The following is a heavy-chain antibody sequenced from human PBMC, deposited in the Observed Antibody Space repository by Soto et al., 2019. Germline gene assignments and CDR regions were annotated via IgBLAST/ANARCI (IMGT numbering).Heavy chain of an antibody. CDR1: GFTFSNCA. Sequence: EVQVWESGGDLVQPGGSLRLSCEASGFTFSNCAMSWVRQAPGKGLEWVSGISGTGRSTFYADSVKDRFTISRDNSKNTVYLQMTSLRAADPAVYYCAKGNTSGWYFFDSWGQGTLVTVSS. CDR2: ISGTGRST. V-gene: IGHV3-23*01. D-gene: IGHD6-19*01. CDR3: AKGNTSGWYFFDS. J-gene: IGHJ4*02.